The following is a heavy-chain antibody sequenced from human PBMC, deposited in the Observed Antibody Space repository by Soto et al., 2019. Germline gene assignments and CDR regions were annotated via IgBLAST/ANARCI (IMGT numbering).Heavy chain of an antibody. D-gene: IGHD6-13*01. V-gene: IGHV3-23*01. Sequence: GGSLRLSCAASGFTFSSYAMSWVRQAPGKGLEWVSAISGSGGSTYYADSVKGRFTISRDNSKNTLYLQMNSLRAEDTAVYYCAATPGIAAAGTLVGNDYWGQGTLVTVSS. CDR3: AATPGIAAAGTLVGNDY. CDR2: ISGSGGST. J-gene: IGHJ4*02. CDR1: GFTFSSYA.